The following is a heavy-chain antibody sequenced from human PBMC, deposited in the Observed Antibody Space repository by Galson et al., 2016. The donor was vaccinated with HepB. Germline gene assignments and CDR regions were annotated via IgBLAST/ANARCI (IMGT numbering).Heavy chain of an antibody. Sequence: SLRLSCAASGFTFSNYAMSWVRQAPGKGLEWVSSISDSAGSTYFADSVKGRFTISRDNSKNTLYLQMNSLRVEDTAVYYCAKDTTRQVHFGFVDYWGQGTVVTVSS. CDR2: ISDSAGST. J-gene: IGHJ4*02. CDR3: AKDTTRQVHFGFVDY. D-gene: IGHD1-1*01. CDR1: GFTFSNYA. V-gene: IGHV3-23*01.